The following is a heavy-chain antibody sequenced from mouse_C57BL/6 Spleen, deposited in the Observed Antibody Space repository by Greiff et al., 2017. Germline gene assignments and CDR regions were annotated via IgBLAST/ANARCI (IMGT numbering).Heavy chain of an antibody. CDR2: IDPENGDT. J-gene: IGHJ2*01. Sequence: VQLQQSGAELVRPGASVKLSCTASGFNIKDDYMHWVKQRPEQGLEWIGWIDPENGDTEYASKFQGKATITADTSSNTAYLQLSSLTSEDTAVYYCTSYYYGSRYFDYWGQGTTLTVSS. CDR3: TSYYYGSRYFDY. D-gene: IGHD1-1*01. V-gene: IGHV14-4*01. CDR1: GFNIKDDY.